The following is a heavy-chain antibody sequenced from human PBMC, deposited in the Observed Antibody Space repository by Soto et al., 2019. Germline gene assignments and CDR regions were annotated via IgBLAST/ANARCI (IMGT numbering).Heavy chain of an antibody. CDR3: AKDLMAPYYDFWSGYPTWYYYGMDV. CDR1: GFTFSSYG. CDR2: ISYDGSNK. Sequence: GGSLRLSCAASGFTFSSYGMHWVRQAPGKGLEWVAVISYDGSNKYHADSVKGRFTISRDNSKNTLYLQMNSLRAEDTAVYYCAKDLMAPYYDFWSGYPTWYYYGMDVWGQGTTVTVSS. V-gene: IGHV3-30*18. D-gene: IGHD3-3*01. J-gene: IGHJ6*02.